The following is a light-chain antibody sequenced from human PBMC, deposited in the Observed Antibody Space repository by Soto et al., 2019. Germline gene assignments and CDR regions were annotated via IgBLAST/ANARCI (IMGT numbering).Light chain of an antibody. V-gene: IGKV1-9*01. Sequence: IQLTQSPSSLSASVGDRVTISCRASQGIANFLAWYQQKPGKAPKLLIYGASTLQSGVPSRYSGSGSGTDFTLTISSLKPEDFATYYCPQLNSFPIPFGPGTKVDIK. CDR1: QGIANF. CDR3: PQLNSFPIP. CDR2: GAS. J-gene: IGKJ3*01.